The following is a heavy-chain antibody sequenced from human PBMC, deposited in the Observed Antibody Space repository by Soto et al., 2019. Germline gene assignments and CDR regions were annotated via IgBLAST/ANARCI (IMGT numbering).Heavy chain of an antibody. CDR3: ARDTFCIGSSGRIGNRFDP. Sequence: PSETLSLTCAVSGGSFSGHYWTWIRQSPGKGLEWIGAINHRGSTSYNPSLETRVTISVDSSKNQFSLRLRSVTTADTAVYFCARDTFCIGSSGRIGNRFDPWGRGTPVTVSS. D-gene: IGHD2-2*01. J-gene: IGHJ5*02. CDR1: GGSFSGHY. CDR2: INHRGST. V-gene: IGHV4-34*01.